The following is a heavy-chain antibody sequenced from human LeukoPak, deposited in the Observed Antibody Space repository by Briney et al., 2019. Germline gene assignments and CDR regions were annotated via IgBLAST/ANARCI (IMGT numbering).Heavy chain of an antibody. V-gene: IGHV1-69*13. CDR3: AREGLSTYYYDSSGYYPFDY. J-gene: IGHJ4*02. Sequence: ASVKVSGKASGGTFSSYAISWVRQAPGQGLEWMGGIIPIFGTANYAQKFQGRVTITADESTSTAYMELSSLRSEDTAVYYCAREGLSTYYYDSSGYYPFDYWGQGTLVTVSS. D-gene: IGHD3-22*01. CDR1: GGTFSSYA. CDR2: IIPIFGTA.